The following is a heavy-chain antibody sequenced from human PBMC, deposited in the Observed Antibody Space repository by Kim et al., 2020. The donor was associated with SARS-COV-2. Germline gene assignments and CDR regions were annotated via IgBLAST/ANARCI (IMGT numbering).Heavy chain of an antibody. CDR3: VPDEG. V-gene: IGHV3-15*01. Sequence: GGSLRLSCAVSGFTISSAWMHWVRQAPGKGLEWVGRIKREYDGGTTDYAASVKGRFTISRDDSKNTLYLQMNSLKTEDTATDDCVPDEGGGQGTLVTVSS. CDR1: GFTISSAW. J-gene: IGHJ4*02. CDR2: IKREYDGGTT.